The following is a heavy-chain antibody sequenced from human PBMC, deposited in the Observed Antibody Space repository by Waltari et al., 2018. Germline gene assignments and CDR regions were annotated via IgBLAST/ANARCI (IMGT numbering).Heavy chain of an antibody. CDR3: ARVSKQWLRAAFDI. Sequence: QVQLQESGPGLVKPSETLSLTCTVSGGSISSYSWSWIRQPPGKGLEWIGYIYYSGSTNYNPSLKSRVTISVDTSKNQFSLKLSSVTAADTAVYYCARVSKQWLRAAFDIWGQGTMVTVSS. V-gene: IGHV4-59*01. D-gene: IGHD6-19*01. J-gene: IGHJ3*02. CDR2: IYYSGST. CDR1: GGSISSYS.